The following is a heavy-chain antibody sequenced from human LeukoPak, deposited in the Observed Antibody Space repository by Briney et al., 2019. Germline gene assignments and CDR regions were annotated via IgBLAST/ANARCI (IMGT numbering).Heavy chain of an antibody. CDR3: ARDWGMGPSSSWA. CDR2: INPNSGGT. CDR1: GYTFTGSY. Sequence: GPSVKVSCKASGYTFTGSYVHWVRQAPGQGLEWLGWINPNSGGTNYAQKFQGRVTMTRDTSITTAYMELSRLRSEDTAMYYCARDWGMGPSSSWAWGQGTLVTVSS. J-gene: IGHJ5*02. V-gene: IGHV1-2*02. D-gene: IGHD6-13*01.